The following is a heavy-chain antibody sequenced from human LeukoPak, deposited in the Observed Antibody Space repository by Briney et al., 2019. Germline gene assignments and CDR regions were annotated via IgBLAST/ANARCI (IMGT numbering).Heavy chain of an antibody. J-gene: IGHJ4*02. CDR3: ARDLGVDTSMIFFDY. CDR2: ISAYNGNT. V-gene: IGHV1-18*01. D-gene: IGHD3/OR15-3a*01. Sequence: ASVKVSCKAPGYTFTSFGISWVRQAPGQGLEWMGWISAYNGNTNSVQKFQGRVSMTTDISTSTAYMELRSLRSDDTAVYYCARDLGVDTSMIFFDYWGQGTVVTVSS. CDR1: GYTFTSFG.